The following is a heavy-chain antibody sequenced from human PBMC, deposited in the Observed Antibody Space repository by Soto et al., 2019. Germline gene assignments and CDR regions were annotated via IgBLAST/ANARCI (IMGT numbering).Heavy chain of an antibody. Sequence: QITLKESGPTLVKPTQTLTLTCTFSGFSLTTSGVGVGWIRQPPGKALEWLALIYWDDDKRYSPSLESRLTVTKETAKNQVVLTTTNMDPVDTATYYCADRPIYGSGSHFDYWGQGTLVTVSS. V-gene: IGHV2-5*02. CDR3: ADRPIYGSGSHFDY. CDR1: GFSLTTSGVG. CDR2: IYWDDDK. J-gene: IGHJ4*02. D-gene: IGHD3-10*01.